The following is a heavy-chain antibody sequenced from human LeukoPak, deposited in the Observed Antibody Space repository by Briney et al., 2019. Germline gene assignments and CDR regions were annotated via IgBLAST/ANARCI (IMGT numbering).Heavy chain of an antibody. V-gene: IGHV3-30*04. J-gene: IGHJ2*01. CDR3: AKILSSMYFDL. Sequence: GGSLRLSCAASGFTFSSYAMHWVRHAPGKGLEWVAVISYDGSNKYYADSVKGRFTISRDNSKNTLYLQMNNLRAEDTAVYYCAKILSSMYFDLWGRGALVTVSS. CDR1: GFTFSSYA. D-gene: IGHD3-10*01. CDR2: ISYDGSNK.